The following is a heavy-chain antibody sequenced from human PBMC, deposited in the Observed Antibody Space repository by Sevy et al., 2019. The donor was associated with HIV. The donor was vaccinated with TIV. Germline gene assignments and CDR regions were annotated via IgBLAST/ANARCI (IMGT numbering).Heavy chain of an antibody. CDR1: GFTFSSYS. CDR2: ISSSSSYI. Sequence: GGSLRLSCAASGFTFSSYSMNWVRQAPGKGLEWVSSISSSSSYIYYADSVKGRFTISRDNAKNSLYLQMNSLRAEDTARYYCARDHPYYYDSSGYPTGFDIWGQGTMVTVSS. J-gene: IGHJ3*02. V-gene: IGHV3-21*01. D-gene: IGHD3-22*01. CDR3: ARDHPYYYDSSGYPTGFDI.